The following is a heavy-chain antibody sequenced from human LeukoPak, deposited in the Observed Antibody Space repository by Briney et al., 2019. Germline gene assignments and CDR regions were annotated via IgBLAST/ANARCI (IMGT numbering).Heavy chain of an antibody. J-gene: IGHJ4*02. CDR1: GSTFDDYA. D-gene: IGHD2-8*02. V-gene: IGHV3-9*01. CDR3: VKSDRPDTGYFDY. CDR2: ISWNSGSI. Sequence: PGGSLRLSCAASGSTFDDYAMHWVRQAPGKGLEWVSGISWNSGSIGYADSVKGRFTISRDNAKNSLYLQMNSLRAEDTALYYCVKSDRPDTGYFDYWGQGTLVTVSS.